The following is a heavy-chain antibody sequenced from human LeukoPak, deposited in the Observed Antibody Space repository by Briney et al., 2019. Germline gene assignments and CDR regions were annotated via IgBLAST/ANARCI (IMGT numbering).Heavy chain of an antibody. CDR2: IYYSGST. V-gene: IGHV4-30-4*01. J-gene: IGHJ5*02. CDR3: ARDMAVVAGRFDP. CDR1: GGSISSGDYY. Sequence: SETLSLTCTVSGGSISSGDYYWSWIRQPPGKGLEWIGYIYYSGSTYYNPSLKSRVTISVDTSKNQFSLKLSSVTAADTAVYYCARDMAVVAGRFDPWGQGTLVTVSS. D-gene: IGHD2-15*01.